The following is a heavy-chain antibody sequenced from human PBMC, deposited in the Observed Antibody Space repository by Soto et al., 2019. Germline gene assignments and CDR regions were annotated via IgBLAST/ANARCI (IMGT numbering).Heavy chain of an antibody. CDR2: IKQDGSGE. Sequence: GGPLRPSCAATGSTLSYYWLSWVRLAPLNGLEWVANIKQDGSGESYVDSVKARFTISRDNTKNSLYLQMNSLRAEDTALHYCAKIAYCGGDCYLNFDYWGQGALVSDSS. CDR3: AKIAYCGGDCYLNFDY. D-gene: IGHD2-21*02. CDR1: GSTLSYYW. V-gene: IGHV3-7*01. J-gene: IGHJ4*02.